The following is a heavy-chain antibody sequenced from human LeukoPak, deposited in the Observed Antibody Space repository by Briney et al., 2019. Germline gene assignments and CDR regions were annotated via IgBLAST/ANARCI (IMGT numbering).Heavy chain of an antibody. V-gene: IGHV3-23*01. CDR2: ISGSGGST. CDR1: GFTFTTYA. CDR3: GKDQPYNYGDSTATFDY. J-gene: IGHJ4*02. Sequence: GGSLRLSCAASGFTFTTYAMTPVPHAPPNPPHRVSTISGSGGSTYHAHPMKGQFTPPKDNSKNTLYLQMNSLRAEDTAVYYCGKDQPYNYGDSTATFDYWGQETLVTVSS. D-gene: IGHD4-17*01.